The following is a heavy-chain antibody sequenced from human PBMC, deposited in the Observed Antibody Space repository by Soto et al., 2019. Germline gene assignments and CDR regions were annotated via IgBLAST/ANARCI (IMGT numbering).Heavy chain of an antibody. CDR1: VYSFTSYW. Sequence: GQSLKISCKGSVYSFTSYWIGWVRQMPGKGLEWMGIIYPGDSDTRYSPSFQGQVTISADKSISTAYLQWSSLKASDTAMCYCARRGLLKRIAAAEFDYWGQGTLVTVSS. CDR3: ARRGLLKRIAAAEFDY. J-gene: IGHJ4*02. V-gene: IGHV5-51*01. D-gene: IGHD6-13*01. CDR2: IYPGDSDT.